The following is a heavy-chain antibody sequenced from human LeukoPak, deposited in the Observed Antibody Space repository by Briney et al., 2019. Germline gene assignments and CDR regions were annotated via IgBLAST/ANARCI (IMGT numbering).Heavy chain of an antibody. CDR1: GYSFTCYC. CDR3: ATEDIVVVPAAMMAWFDP. CDR2: INPNSGGT. V-gene: IGHV1-2*02. J-gene: IGHJ5*02. D-gene: IGHD2-2*01. Sequence: ASVKVSCKASGYSFTCYCMHWVRQAPGQGLEWMGWINPNSGGTNYAQKFQGRVTMTRDTSISTAYMELSRLRSDDRAVYYCATEDIVVVPAAMMAWFDPWGQGTLVTVSS.